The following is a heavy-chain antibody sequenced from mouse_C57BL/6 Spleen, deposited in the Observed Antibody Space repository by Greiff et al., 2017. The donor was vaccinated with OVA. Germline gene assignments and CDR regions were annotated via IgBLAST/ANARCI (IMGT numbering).Heavy chain of an antibody. Sequence: QVQLKESGPELVKPGASVKISCKASGYAFSSSWMNWVKQRPGKGLEWIGRIYPGDGDTNYNGKFKGKATLTADKSSSTAYMQLSSLTSEDSAVYFCARKGWDWYFDVWGTGTTVTVSS. CDR1: GYAFSSSW. V-gene: IGHV1-82*01. CDR3: ARKGWDWYFDV. D-gene: IGHD3-3*01. J-gene: IGHJ1*03. CDR2: IYPGDGDT.